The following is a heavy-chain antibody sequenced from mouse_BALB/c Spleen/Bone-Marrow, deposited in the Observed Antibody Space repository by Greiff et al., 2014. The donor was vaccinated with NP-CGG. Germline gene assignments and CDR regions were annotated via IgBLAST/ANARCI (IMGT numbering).Heavy chain of an antibody. CDR3: AALYGIVFDY. J-gene: IGHJ2*01. D-gene: IGHD2-1*01. Sequence: EVHLVESGPELVKPGASVKISCKTSGYTFTEYTMHWVKQSHGKSLEWIGGIHPNNGGSSYNQEFKGKATLTVDKSSSTAYMELRDLTSEDSAVYYCAALYGIVFDYWGQGTTLTVSS. CDR2: IHPNNGGS. CDR1: GYTFTEYT. V-gene: IGHV1-26*01.